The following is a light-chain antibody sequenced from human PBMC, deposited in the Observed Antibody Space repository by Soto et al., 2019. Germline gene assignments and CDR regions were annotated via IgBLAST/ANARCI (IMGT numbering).Light chain of an antibody. CDR1: SGHSTYA. Sequence: QLVLTQSPSASASLGASVKLTCTLSSGHSTYAIAWHQQQPEKGPRYLMKVNNDGSHSKGDGIPDRFSGSSSGAERYLSISSLQSEDEADYYCQTWGTGTDVFGGGTKLTVL. J-gene: IGLJ2*01. CDR2: VNNDGSH. CDR3: QTWGTGTDV. V-gene: IGLV4-69*01.